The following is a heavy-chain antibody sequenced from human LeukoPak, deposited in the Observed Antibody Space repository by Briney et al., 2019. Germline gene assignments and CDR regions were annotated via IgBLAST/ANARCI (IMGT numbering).Heavy chain of an antibody. V-gene: IGHV3-48*01. CDR3: AKRGVADSMGEYYYYYMDV. Sequence: GGSLRLSCAASGFTFSSYSMNWVRQAPGKGLEWIAYIGGSTNTIYYADSVKGRFTISRDNAKNSLYLQMNSLRAEDTAVYYCAKRGVADSMGEYYYYYMDVWGKGTTVTVSS. J-gene: IGHJ6*03. CDR1: GFTFSSYS. D-gene: IGHD6-19*01. CDR2: IGGSTNTI.